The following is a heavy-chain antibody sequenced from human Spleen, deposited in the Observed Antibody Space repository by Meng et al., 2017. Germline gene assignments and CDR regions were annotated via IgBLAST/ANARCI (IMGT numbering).Heavy chain of an antibody. Sequence: QGQLVQSGAEQRGPGASVKVSCKASGYTFIGYHIHWVRQAPGQGLEWMGWINPNSGGTDFAQKFQGRVTLTRDTSISTAYMELRRLRSDDTAVYYCAIISGYPKFDYWGQGTLVTVSS. CDR1: GYTFIGYH. D-gene: IGHD3-22*01. V-gene: IGHV1-2*02. CDR3: AIISGYPKFDY. J-gene: IGHJ4*02. CDR2: INPNSGGT.